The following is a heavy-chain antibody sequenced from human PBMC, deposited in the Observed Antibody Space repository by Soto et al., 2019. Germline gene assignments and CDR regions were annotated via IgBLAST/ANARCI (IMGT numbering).Heavy chain of an antibody. CDR1: GYTFTGYY. J-gene: IGHJ4*02. D-gene: IGHD1-26*01. V-gene: IGHV1-2*02. CDR3: AREDGGIGGSYYY. CDR2: INPNSGGT. Sequence: ASVKVSCKASGYTFTGYYMHWVRQAPGQGLEWMGWINPNSGGTNYAQKFQGRVTMTRDTSISTAYMELSRLRSDDTAVYYCAREDGGIGGSYYYWGQGTLVTVSS.